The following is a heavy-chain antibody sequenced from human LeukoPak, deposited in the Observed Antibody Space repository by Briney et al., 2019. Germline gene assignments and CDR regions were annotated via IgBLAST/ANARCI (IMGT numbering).Heavy chain of an antibody. D-gene: IGHD5-24*01. CDR3: ARDLEEMATITGNWFDP. V-gene: IGHV4-30-2*01. J-gene: IGHJ5*02. CDR1: GGSISSGGYY. CDR2: IYYSGST. Sequence: PSETLSLTCTVSGGSISSGGYYWSWIRQPPGKGPEWIGYIYYSGSTYYNPSLKSRVTISVDTSKNQFSLKLSSVTAADTAVYYCARDLEEMATITGNWFDPWGQGTLVTVSS.